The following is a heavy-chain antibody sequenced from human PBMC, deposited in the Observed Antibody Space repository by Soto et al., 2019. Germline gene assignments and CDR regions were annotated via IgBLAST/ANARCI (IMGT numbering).Heavy chain of an antibody. CDR3: ARDFMDPLVPAAMLTTWFDP. CDR1: GYTFTSYG. D-gene: IGHD2-2*01. CDR2: ISAYNGNT. Sequence: ASVKVSCKASGYTFTSYGISWVRQAPGQGLEWMGWISAYNGNTNYAQKLQGRVTMTTDTSTSTAYMELRSLRSDDTAVYYCARDFMDPLVPAAMLTTWFDPWGQGTLVTVSS. J-gene: IGHJ5*02. V-gene: IGHV1-18*01.